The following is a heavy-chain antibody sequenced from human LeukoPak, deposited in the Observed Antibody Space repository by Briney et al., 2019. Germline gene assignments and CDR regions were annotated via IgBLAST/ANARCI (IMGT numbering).Heavy chain of an antibody. CDR1: GYTFTSYG. D-gene: IGHD6-19*01. V-gene: IGHV1-18*01. CDR2: TSAYNGNT. Sequence: GASVKVSCKASGYTFTSYGISWVRQAPGQGLEWMGWTSAYNGNTNYAQKLQGRVTMTTDTSTSTAYMELRSLRSDDTAVYYCAVPTYSSGWYGTQFDYWGQGTLVTVSS. J-gene: IGHJ4*02. CDR3: AVPTYSSGWYGTQFDY.